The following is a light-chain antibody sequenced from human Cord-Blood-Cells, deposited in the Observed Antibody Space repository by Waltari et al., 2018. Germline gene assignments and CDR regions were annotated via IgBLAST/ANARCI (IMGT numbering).Light chain of an antibody. CDR2: DAS. J-gene: IGKJ3*01. CDR1: QDISNY. CDR3: QQYDNLSIFT. Sequence: DIQMTQSPSSLSASVGDRVTLTCQASQDISNYLNWYQQKPGKAPKLLIYDASNLETGVPSRFSGSGSGTDVTFTISSLQPEDIATYYCQQYDNLSIFTFGPGTKVDIK. V-gene: IGKV1-33*01.